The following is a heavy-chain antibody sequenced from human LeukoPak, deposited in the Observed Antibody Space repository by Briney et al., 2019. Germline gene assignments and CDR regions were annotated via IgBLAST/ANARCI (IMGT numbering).Heavy chain of an antibody. Sequence: GGSLRFSCAASGFTFSSYGMHWVRQAPGKGLEWVAVISYDGSNKYYADSVKGRFTISRDNSKNTLYLQMNSLRAEDTAVYYCAKVRSKDYGYSSSWYGYYFDYWGQGTLVTVSS. J-gene: IGHJ4*02. CDR1: GFTFSSYG. D-gene: IGHD6-13*01. CDR2: ISYDGSNK. CDR3: AKVRSKDYGYSSSWYGYYFDY. V-gene: IGHV3-30*18.